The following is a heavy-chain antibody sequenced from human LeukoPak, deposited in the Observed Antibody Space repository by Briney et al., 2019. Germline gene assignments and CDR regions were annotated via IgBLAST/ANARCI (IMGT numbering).Heavy chain of an antibody. V-gene: IGHV3-66*02. CDR2: IYSGGGT. CDR3: GRGSRIMIARDDI. D-gene: IGHD3-16*01. CDR1: GFTVSSNY. J-gene: IGHJ3*02. Sequence: GRSLRLSCAASGFTVSSNYMSRVRQAPGKWLESVSVIYSGGGTYYADYGKGRFTISRDNSKNTLYLQMNSLRTEETAVYYCGRGSRIMIARDDIWGQGTMVTVSS.